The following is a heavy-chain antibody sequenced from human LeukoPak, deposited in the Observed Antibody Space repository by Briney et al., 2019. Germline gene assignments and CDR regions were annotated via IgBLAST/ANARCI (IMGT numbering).Heavy chain of an antibody. V-gene: IGHV4-59*01. J-gene: IGHJ4*02. D-gene: IGHD6-13*01. CDR3: AREIAAAGFDY. Sequence: SETLSLTCTVSGGSISSYYWSWIRQPPGKGLEWIGYIYYSGSTNYNPPLKSRVTISVDTSKNLFSLKLSSVTAADTAVYYCAREIAAAGFDYWGQGTLVTVSS. CDR2: IYYSGST. CDR1: GGSISSYY.